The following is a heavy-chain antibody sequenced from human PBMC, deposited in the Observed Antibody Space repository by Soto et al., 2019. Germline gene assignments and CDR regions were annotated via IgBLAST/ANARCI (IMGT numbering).Heavy chain of an antibody. CDR3: AREGGSGSYYGETNYYYYGMDV. CDR1: GGSISSYY. D-gene: IGHD3-10*01. Sequence: SETLSLTCTVSGGSISSYYWSWIRQPPGKGLEWIGYIYYSGSTNYNPSLQSRVTISVDTSKNQFSLKLSSVTAADTAVYYCAREGGSGSYYGETNYYYYGMDVWGQGTTVTVSS. J-gene: IGHJ6*01. V-gene: IGHV4-59*01. CDR2: IYYSGST.